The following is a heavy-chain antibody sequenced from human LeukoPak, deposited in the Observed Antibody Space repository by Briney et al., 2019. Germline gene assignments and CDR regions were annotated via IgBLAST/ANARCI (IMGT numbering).Heavy chain of an antibody. D-gene: IGHD2-2*01. CDR3: ARDAYCSSTSCYLDV. J-gene: IGHJ6*03. CDR2: VSYDGSEK. V-gene: IGHV3-30*03. Sequence: GGSLRLSCAASGFTFSSYGIHWVRQAPGKGLEWVAVVSYDGSEKYYADSVKGRLTISRDKSKNTVSLQMNSLRAEDTAVYYCARDAYCSSTSCYLDVWGKGTTVTVS. CDR1: GFTFSSYG.